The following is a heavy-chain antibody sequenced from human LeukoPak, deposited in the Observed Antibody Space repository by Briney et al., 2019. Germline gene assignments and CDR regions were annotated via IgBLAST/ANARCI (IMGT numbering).Heavy chain of an antibody. J-gene: IGHJ4*02. CDR3: ARGSEIFDH. CDR2: IHNTGNT. D-gene: IGHD5-24*01. CDR1: GGSTSSRDYL. Sequence: PSETLSLTCNVSGGSTSSRDYLWSWIRQHPGKGLEWIGYIHNTGNTHYNPSLKSRLTISRDTSKNQFSLKLSSVTAADTAVYYCARGSEIFDHWGQGTLVTVSS. V-gene: IGHV4-31*03.